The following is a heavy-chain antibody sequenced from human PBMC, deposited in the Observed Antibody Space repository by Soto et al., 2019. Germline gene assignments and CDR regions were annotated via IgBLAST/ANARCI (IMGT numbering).Heavy chain of an antibody. CDR2: INPNSGGT. Sequence: QVQLVQSGAEVKKPGASVKVSCKASGYTFTAYYMHWVRQAPGQGLEWMGWINPNSGGTNYTQRFQGWVTMTRDTSINTAYMELSGLKSDATAVYYCARDRGSPDAFDIWGQGTMVTVSS. D-gene: IGHD3-10*01. J-gene: IGHJ3*02. V-gene: IGHV1-2*04. CDR1: GYTFTAYY. CDR3: ARDRGSPDAFDI.